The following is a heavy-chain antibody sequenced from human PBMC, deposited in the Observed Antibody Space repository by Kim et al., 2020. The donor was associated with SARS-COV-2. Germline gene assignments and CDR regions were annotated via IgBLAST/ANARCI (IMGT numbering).Heavy chain of an antibody. CDR2: IYYSGST. CDR1: GGSISSYY. J-gene: IGHJ4*02. Sequence: SETLSLTCTVSGGSISSYYWSWIRQPPGKGLEWVGYIYYSGSTNYNPSLKSRVTISVDTSKNQFSLKLSSVTAADTAVYYCARAPLGLYFDYWGQGTLVT. CDR3: ARAPLGLYFDY. V-gene: IGHV4-59*01.